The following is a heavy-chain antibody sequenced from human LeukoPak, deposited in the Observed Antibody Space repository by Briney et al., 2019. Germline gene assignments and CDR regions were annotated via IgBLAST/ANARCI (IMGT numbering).Heavy chain of an antibody. J-gene: IGHJ4*02. CDR1: GYTFTSYG. D-gene: IGHD3-22*01. V-gene: IGHV1-18*01. Sequence: GASVKVSCKASGYTFTSYGISSVRQAPGQGLEWMGWISAHNGNTNYAQKLQGRVTMTTDTSTSTAYMELRRLRSDDTAVYYCARGATYYYDSSGYYLDYWGQGTLVAVSS. CDR3: ARGATYYYDSSGYYLDY. CDR2: ISAHNGNT.